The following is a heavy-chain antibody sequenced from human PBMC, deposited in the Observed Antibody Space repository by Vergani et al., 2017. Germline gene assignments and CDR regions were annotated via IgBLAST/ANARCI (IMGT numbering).Heavy chain of an antibody. Sequence: QVLLVQSGAEVKKPGASVRVSCKTSGYTFTNYYIHWVRQAPGQGLQWMGWISPKTGDTDYLQRFQDRVTMTRDASTKTVYLKMTRLTSDDTAIYYCAXSWNFGRRDWFDSWGPGTLVTVSS. CDR3: AXSWNFGRRDWFDS. J-gene: IGHJ5*01. V-gene: IGHV1-2*02. CDR2: ISPKTGDT. D-gene: IGHD3-10*01. CDR1: GYTFTNYY.